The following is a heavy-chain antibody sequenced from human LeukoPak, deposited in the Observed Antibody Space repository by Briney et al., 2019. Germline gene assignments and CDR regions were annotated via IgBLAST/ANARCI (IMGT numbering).Heavy chain of an antibody. Sequence: GGSLRLSCAASGFTFSSYAMHWVRQAPGKGLEWVAVISYDGSNKYYADSVKGRFTISRDNSKNTLYLQMNSLRAEDTAVYYCASHYGGGQGTPVTVSS. CDR2: ISYDGSNK. J-gene: IGHJ4*02. CDR3: ASHYG. V-gene: IGHV3-30-3*01. CDR1: GFTFSSYA. D-gene: IGHD3-16*01.